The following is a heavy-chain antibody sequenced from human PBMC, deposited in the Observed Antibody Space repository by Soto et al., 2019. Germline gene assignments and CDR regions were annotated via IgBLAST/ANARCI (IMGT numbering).Heavy chain of an antibody. CDR2: FYYSGIT. J-gene: IGHJ1*01. D-gene: IGHD1-26*01. V-gene: IGHV4-61*01. CDR3: AVPPPWEPRPFQQ. CDR1: GGSVLSGNYY. Sequence: QVQLQESGPGLVKPSETLVLTCTVSGGSVLSGNYYWSWIRQPPGKGLEWIGYFYYSGITNYNPSLNNRVTISVDTSKNQFSLNLTSVTAADTAVYYCAVPPPWEPRPFQQWGQGPLVTVSS.